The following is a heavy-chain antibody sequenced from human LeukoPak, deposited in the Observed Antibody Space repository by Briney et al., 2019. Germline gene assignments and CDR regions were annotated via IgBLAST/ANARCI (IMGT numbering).Heavy chain of an antibody. CDR1: GFTFTNYV. J-gene: IGHJ6*03. Sequence: GESLRLSCAASGFTFTNYVIHWVRQPPRKGLEWLAVSYDGTNKYYADSVKGRFTISRDHSKSTVDLQMDSLGGADSAVYYCARSPTYYYMDVWGKGTTVTVSS. V-gene: IGHV3-30-3*01. CDR2: SYDGTNK. CDR3: ARSPTYYYMDV.